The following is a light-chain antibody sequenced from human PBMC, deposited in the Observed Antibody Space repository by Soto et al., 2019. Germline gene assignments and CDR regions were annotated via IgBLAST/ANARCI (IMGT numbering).Light chain of an antibody. CDR3: CSYAGSS. V-gene: IGLV2-23*02. CDR2: EVS. Sequence: QSVLTQPASVSGSPGQSITISCTGTSSDVGSYNLVSWYQQHPGKAPKLMIYEVSKRPSGVYNRFSGSKSGNTASLTISGLQAEDEADYYCCSYAGSSFGGGTKLTVL. J-gene: IGLJ2*01. CDR1: SSDVGSYNL.